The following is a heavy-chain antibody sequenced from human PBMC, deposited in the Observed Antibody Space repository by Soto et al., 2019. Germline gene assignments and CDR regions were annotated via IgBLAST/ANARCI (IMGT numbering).Heavy chain of an antibody. Sequence: GESLKISCKGSGYSFTSYWIGWVRQMPGKGLEWMGIIYPGDSDTRYSPSFQGQVTISADKSISTAYLQWSSLKASDTAMYYCARRGATNRDYDFWSGHLDYWGQGTLVTVPQ. V-gene: IGHV5-51*01. CDR3: ARRGATNRDYDFWSGHLDY. CDR2: IYPGDSDT. CDR1: GYSFTSYW. D-gene: IGHD3-3*01. J-gene: IGHJ4*02.